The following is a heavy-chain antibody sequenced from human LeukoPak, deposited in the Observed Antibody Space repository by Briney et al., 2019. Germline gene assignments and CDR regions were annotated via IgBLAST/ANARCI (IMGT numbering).Heavy chain of an antibody. Sequence: SETLSLTCTVSGGSISSYYWSWIRQPAGKGLEWIGRIYTSGSTNYNPSLKSRVTMSVDTSKNQFSLKLSSVTAADTAVYYCARGVRRITIFGVVQNWFDPWGQGTLVTVSS. CDR3: ARGVRRITIFGVVQNWFDP. CDR2: IYTSGST. J-gene: IGHJ5*02. V-gene: IGHV4-4*07. D-gene: IGHD3-3*01. CDR1: GGSISSYY.